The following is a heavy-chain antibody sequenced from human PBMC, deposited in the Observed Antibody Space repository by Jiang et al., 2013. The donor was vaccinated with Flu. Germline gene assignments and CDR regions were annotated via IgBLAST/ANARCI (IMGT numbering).Heavy chain of an antibody. D-gene: IGHD4-17*01. J-gene: IGHJ4*02. CDR3: AHLDYGDPPYYFDY. V-gene: IGHV2-5*02. CDR2: IYWDDDK. Sequence: KPTQTLTLTCTFSGFSLSTSGVGVGWIRQPPGKALEWLALIYWDDDKRYSPSLKSRLTITKDTSKNQVVLTMTNMDPVDTATYYCAHLDYGDPPYYFDYWGQGTLVTVSS. CDR1: GFSLSTSGVG.